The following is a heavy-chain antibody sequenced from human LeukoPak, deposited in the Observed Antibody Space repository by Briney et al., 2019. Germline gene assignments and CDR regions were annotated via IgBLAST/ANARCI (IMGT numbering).Heavy chain of an antibody. Sequence: AGGSLRLSCAASGFTFSNYAMSWVRQAPGKGLEWVSVISGSGGATYYADSMKGRFTISRDNSKNTLYLQMNSLRAEDTAVYYCAKDGVATITFDYWGQGTLVTVSS. CDR3: AKDGVATITFDY. D-gene: IGHD5-12*01. CDR1: GFTFSNYA. V-gene: IGHV3-23*01. J-gene: IGHJ4*02. CDR2: ISGSGGAT.